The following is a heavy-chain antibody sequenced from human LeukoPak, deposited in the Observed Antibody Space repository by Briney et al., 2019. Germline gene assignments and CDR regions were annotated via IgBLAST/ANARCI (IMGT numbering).Heavy chain of an antibody. Sequence: GRSLRLSCAASGFTFDDYAMHWVRQAPGKGLEWVSGISWNSGSIVYADSVKGRFTISRDNAKNCLYLQMNRLRAENMAFYYWAKEGGNGGYFDYWSQGTLVTVSS. J-gene: IGHJ4*02. CDR3: AKEGGNGGYFDY. D-gene: IGHD4-23*01. V-gene: IGHV3-9*03. CDR1: GFTFDDYA. CDR2: ISWNSGSI.